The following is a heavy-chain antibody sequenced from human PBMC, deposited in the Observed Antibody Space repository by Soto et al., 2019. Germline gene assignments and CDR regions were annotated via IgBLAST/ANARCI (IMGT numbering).Heavy chain of an antibody. V-gene: IGHV4-39*07. J-gene: IGHJ4*02. D-gene: IGHD6-19*01. Sequence: PPDTLSLTCTVSGGSISSSNYYWGWIRQSPGKGLECIGSIHHSGNTYYNPSLSSRVTMSVDTSQNQFSLKLNSMTAADTAIYYCARVGGSGWNFDSWGQGILVTVSS. CDR2: IHHSGNT. CDR1: GGSISSSNYY. CDR3: ARVGGSGWNFDS.